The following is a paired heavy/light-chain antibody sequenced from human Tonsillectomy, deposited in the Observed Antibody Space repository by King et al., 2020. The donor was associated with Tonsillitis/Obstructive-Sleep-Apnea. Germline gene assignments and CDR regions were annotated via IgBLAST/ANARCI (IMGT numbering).Light chain of an antibody. J-gene: IGLJ3*02. CDR1: ALPKQY. V-gene: IGLV3-25*02. CDR3: QSADSSGTPDWV. CDR2: KDS. Sequence: SYELTQPPSVSVSPGQTARITCSGDALPKQYAYWYQQKPGQAPVLVIYKDSERPSGIPERFSGSSSGTTVTLTISGVQAEDEADYYCQSADSSGTPDWVFGGGTKLTVL.
Heavy chain of an antibody. Sequence: QVTLRESGPALVKPTQTLTLTCTFSGFSLSTSGMCVSWIRQPPGKALEWLARIDWDDDKYYSTSLKTRLTISKDTSKNQVVLTMTNMDPVDTATYYCARTLVGYCSSTSCYWGGDYWGQGTLVTVSS. D-gene: IGHD2-2*01. CDR1: GFSLSTSGMC. V-gene: IGHV2-70*15. CDR3: ARTLVGYCSSTSCYWGGDY. CDR2: IDWDDDK. J-gene: IGHJ4*02.